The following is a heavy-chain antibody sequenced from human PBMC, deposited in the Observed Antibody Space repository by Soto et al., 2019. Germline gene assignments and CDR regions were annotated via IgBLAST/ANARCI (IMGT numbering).Heavy chain of an antibody. D-gene: IGHD3-10*01. CDR1: GGTFSSYA. CDR2: IIPIFGTA. CDR3: ARGGVVRGYYYYGMDV. J-gene: IGHJ6*02. V-gene: IGHV1-69*13. Sequence: SVKVSCKASGGTFSSYAISWVRQAPGQGLERMGGIIPIFGTANYAQKFQGRVTITADESTSTAYMELSSLRSEDTAVYYCARGGVVRGYYYYGMDVWGQGTTVTVSS.